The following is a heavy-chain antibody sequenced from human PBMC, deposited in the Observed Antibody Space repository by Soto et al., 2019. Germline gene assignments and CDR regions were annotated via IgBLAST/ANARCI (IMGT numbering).Heavy chain of an antibody. Sequence: SETLSLTCAVYGGSFSGYDWSWIRQPPGKGLEWIGEINHSGSTNYNPSLKSRATISVDTSKNQFSLKLSSVTAADTAVYYCARGHLTNWFDPWGQGTLVTVSS. CDR2: INHSGST. CDR3: ARGHLTNWFDP. J-gene: IGHJ5*02. V-gene: IGHV4-34*01. CDR1: GGSFSGYD.